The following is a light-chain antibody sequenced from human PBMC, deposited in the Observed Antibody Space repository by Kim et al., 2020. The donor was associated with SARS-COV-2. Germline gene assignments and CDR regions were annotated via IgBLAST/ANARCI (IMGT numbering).Light chain of an antibody. Sequence: DIQMTQSPSSLSASVGDRVTITCRASQTIGTSLIWYQQKPGKAPEVLIYGASNLQNGVPSRFSGSGSGTEFTLTISSLQPEDFVTYFCQQSYSTPHTFGQGTKLEI. J-gene: IGKJ2*01. CDR2: GAS. V-gene: IGKV1-39*01. CDR3: QQSYSTPHT. CDR1: QTIGTS.